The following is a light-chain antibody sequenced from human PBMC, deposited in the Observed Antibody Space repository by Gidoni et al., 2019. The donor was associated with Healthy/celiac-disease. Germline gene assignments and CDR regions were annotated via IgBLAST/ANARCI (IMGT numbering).Light chain of an antibody. CDR1: QDISNY. J-gene: IGKJ3*01. Sequence: DIQMTQSPSSLFASVGDRVTITCQASQDISNYLNWYQQKPGKAPKLLIYDASNLETGVPSRFSGSGSGTDFTFTISSLQPEDIATYYCQQYDNLPPFNCGPXTKVDIK. V-gene: IGKV1-33*01. CDR3: QQYDNLPPFN. CDR2: DAS.